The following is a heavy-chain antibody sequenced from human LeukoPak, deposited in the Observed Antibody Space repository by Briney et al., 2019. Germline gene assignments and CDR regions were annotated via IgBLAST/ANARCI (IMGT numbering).Heavy chain of an antibody. CDR1: GFTFSSYS. CDR3: ARDQSYYGSGSYAY. V-gene: IGHV3-21*01. D-gene: IGHD3-10*01. CDR2: ISSSSSYI. Sequence: GGSLRLSCAASGFTFSSYSMNWVRQAPGKGLEWVSSISSSSSYIYYADSVKGRFTISRDNAKNTLYLQMNSLRAEDTAVYYCARDQSYYGSGSYAYWGQGTLVTVSS. J-gene: IGHJ4*02.